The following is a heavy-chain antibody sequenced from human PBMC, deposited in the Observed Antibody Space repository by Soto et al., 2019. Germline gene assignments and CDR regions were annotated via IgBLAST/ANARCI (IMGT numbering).Heavy chain of an antibody. CDR2: IKQDGSEK. CDR1: GSTFSSYW. J-gene: IGHJ3*02. V-gene: IGHV3-7*03. Sequence: GGSLRLSCAASGSTFSSYWMSSVRQAPGKGLEWVANIKQDGSEKYYVDSVKGRFTISRDNAKNSLYLQMNSLRAEDTAVYYCASSGWYVHAFDIWGQGSMLTVSS. D-gene: IGHD6-19*01. CDR3: ASSGWYVHAFDI.